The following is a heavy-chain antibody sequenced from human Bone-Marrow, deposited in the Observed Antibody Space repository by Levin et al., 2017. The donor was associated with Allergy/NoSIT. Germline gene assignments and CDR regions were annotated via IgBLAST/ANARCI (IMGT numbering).Heavy chain of an antibody. CDR3: ARMSAGYDFWGGHQGAFDI. J-gene: IGHJ3*02. V-gene: IGHV4-59*01. CDR2: IYYSGNT. D-gene: IGHD3-3*01. Sequence: PSETLSLTCTVSGGSISDYYWSWIRQPPGKGLEWIGYIYYSGNTNYNPSLKSRVAISVDTSKNQFSLNLNSVTAADTAVYYCARMSAGYDFWGGHQGAFDIWGQGTTVTVSS. CDR1: GGSISDYY.